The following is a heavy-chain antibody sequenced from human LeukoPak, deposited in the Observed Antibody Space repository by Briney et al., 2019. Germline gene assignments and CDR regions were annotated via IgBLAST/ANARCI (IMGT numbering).Heavy chain of an antibody. Sequence: PSETLSLTCSVSGGSINGYFWSWVRQSPGKGLEWIAYMYSTGSTDYNPSLKSRVTISVDTSKHQVSLELSSVTAADTAIYYCARETRVEMAAITYYYFDYWGQGTLVTVSS. CDR2: MYSTGST. D-gene: IGHD5-24*01. CDR1: GGSINGYF. J-gene: IGHJ4*02. V-gene: IGHV4-59*01. CDR3: ARETRVEMAAITYYYFDY.